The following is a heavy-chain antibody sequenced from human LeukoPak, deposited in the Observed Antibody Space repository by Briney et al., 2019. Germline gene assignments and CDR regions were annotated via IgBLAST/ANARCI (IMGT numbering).Heavy chain of an antibody. CDR2: IHHSGNT. V-gene: IGHV4-59*02. J-gene: IGHJ2*01. Sequence: SETLSLTCSVSGDSVSTSHWSWIRQPPGKGLEWVGYIHHSGNTNYNPSLKSRVTISVDTSKNQFSLQWISVTAADTAVYYCAKDKPGRTVVTRNYWFFDLWGRGTLVTVSS. D-gene: IGHD4-23*01. CDR3: AKDKPGRTVVTRNYWFFDL. CDR1: GDSVSTSH.